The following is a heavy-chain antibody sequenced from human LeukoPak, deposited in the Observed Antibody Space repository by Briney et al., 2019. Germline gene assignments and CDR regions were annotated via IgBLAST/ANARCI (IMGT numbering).Heavy chain of an antibody. CDR3: ARYHAGYSSGWPFFDY. CDR1: GYTFTSYY. Sequence: GASVKVSCKASGYTFTSYYMHWVRQAPGQGLEWMGIINPSGGSTSYEQKFQGRVTMTRNTSTSTVYMELSRLRSEDTAVYYCARYHAGYSSGWPFFDYWGQGTLVTVSS. D-gene: IGHD6-19*01. V-gene: IGHV1-46*01. J-gene: IGHJ4*02. CDR2: INPSGGST.